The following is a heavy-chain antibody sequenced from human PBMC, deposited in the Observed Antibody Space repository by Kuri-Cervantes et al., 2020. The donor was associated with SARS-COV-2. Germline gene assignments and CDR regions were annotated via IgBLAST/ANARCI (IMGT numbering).Heavy chain of an antibody. Sequence: SETLSLTCTVSGGSISSYYWSWIRQPPGKGLEWLGFVNDSGSTNNNPSLKSRVTISVDTSKNQFSLKLSSVTAADTAVYYCARDRVPYYAFWTGPDGMDVWGQGTTVTVSS. CDR3: ARDRVPYYAFWTGPDGMDV. J-gene: IGHJ6*02. D-gene: IGHD3-3*01. CDR1: GGSISSYY. CDR2: VNDSGST. V-gene: IGHV4-59*01.